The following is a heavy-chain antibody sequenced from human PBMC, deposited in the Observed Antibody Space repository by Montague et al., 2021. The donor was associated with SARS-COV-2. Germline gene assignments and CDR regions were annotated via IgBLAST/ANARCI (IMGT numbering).Heavy chain of an antibody. V-gene: IGHV4-59*08. J-gene: IGHJ4*02. CDR3: ARGFDY. CDR1: GSSITSYY. CDR2: IYYSGST. Sequence: SETLSLTCTVPGSSITSYYRSWTRLHPGKGLEWIGDIYYSGSTNYNPSLKSRVTISVDTSKNQFSLKLSSVTAADTAVYHCARGFDYWGQGTLVTVSS.